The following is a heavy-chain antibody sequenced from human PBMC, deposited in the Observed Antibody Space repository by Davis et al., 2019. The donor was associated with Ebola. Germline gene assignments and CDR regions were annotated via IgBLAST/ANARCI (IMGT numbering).Heavy chain of an antibody. Sequence: PSETLSLTCTVSGGSVSSGSYYWSWIRQPPGKGLEWIGEINHSGSTTYNPSLKSRVTISVDTAKNQFSLKLSSVTAADTAVYYCARADRPGDCSSTSCYYYFDYWGQGTLVTVSS. CDR2: INHSGST. V-gene: IGHV4-39*07. J-gene: IGHJ4*02. D-gene: IGHD2-2*01. CDR1: GGSVSSGSYY. CDR3: ARADRPGDCSSTSCYYYFDY.